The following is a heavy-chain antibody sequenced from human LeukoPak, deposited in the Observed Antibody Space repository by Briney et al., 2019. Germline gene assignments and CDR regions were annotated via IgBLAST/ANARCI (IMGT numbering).Heavy chain of an antibody. CDR3: AREGPNCYDSSGYFDY. V-gene: IGHV1-69*04. D-gene: IGHD3-22*01. CDR1: GGTFSSDA. J-gene: IGHJ4*02. CDR2: IIPILGIA. Sequence: ASVKVSCKASGGTFSSDAISWVRQAPGQGLEWMGRIIPILGIANYAQKFQGRVTITADKSTSTAYMELSSLRSEDTAVYYCAREGPNCYDSSGYFDYWGQGTLVTVSS.